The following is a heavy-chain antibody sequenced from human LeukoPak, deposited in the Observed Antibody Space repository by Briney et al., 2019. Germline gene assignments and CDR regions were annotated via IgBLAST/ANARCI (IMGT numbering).Heavy chain of an antibody. D-gene: IGHD3-10*01. J-gene: IGHJ4*02. V-gene: IGHV1-18*01. CDR3: ARDYYGTPPLDY. Sequence: ASVEVSCKASGYTFTSYGISWVRQAPGQGLEWTGWISAYNGDTNYAQKLQGRVTMTTDTSTSTAYMELRSLRSDDTAVYYCARDYYGTPPLDYWGQGTLVTVSS. CDR2: ISAYNGDT. CDR1: GYTFTSYG.